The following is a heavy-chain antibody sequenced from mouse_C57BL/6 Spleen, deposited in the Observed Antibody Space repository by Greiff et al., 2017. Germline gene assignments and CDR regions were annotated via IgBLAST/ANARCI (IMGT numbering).Heavy chain of an antibody. D-gene: IGHD2-3*01. Sequence: QVQLQQPGAELVKPGASVKLSCKASGYTFTSYWMQWVKQRPGQGLEWIGEIDPSDSYTNYNQKFKGKATLTVDTSSSTAYMQLSSLTSEGSAVYYCASSYDGYSLDVWGTGTTVTVSS. CDR3: ASSYDGYSLDV. CDR2: IDPSDSYT. V-gene: IGHV1-50*01. CDR1: GYTFTSYW. J-gene: IGHJ1*03.